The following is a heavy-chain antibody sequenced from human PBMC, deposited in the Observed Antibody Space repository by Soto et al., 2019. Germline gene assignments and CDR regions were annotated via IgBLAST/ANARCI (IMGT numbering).Heavy chain of an antibody. CDR3: ARGRYYDILTGYTYDWFDP. Sequence: ASVKVSCKASGYTFTSYGISWVRQAPGQGLEWMGWISAYNGNTNYAQKLQGRVTMTTDTSTSTAYMELRSLRSDDTAVCYCARGRYYDILTGYTYDWFDPWGQGTLVTAPQ. CDR1: GYTFTSYG. J-gene: IGHJ5*02. CDR2: ISAYNGNT. V-gene: IGHV1-18*01. D-gene: IGHD3-9*01.